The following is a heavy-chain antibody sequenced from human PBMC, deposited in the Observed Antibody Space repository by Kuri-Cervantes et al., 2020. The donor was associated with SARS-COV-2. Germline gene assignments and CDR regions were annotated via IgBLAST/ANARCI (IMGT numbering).Heavy chain of an antibody. CDR2: IYPGDSDT. Sequence: GESLKISCKGSGYSFTSYWIGWVRQMPGKGLEWMGIIYPGDSDTRYSPSFQGQVTISADKSISAAYLQWSTLRASDTGIYFCARRNRGGTMWRAVAPTDTDYFDYWGQGTLVTVSS. CDR1: GYSFTSYW. D-gene: IGHD6-19*01. J-gene: IGHJ4*02. V-gene: IGHV5-51*01. CDR3: ARRNRGGTMWRAVAPTDTDYFDY.